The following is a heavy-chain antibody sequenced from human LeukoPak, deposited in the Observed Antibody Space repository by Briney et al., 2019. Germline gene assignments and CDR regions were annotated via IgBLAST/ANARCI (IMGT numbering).Heavy chain of an antibody. CDR1: GFTFDDYA. CDR3: ARSCSSTSCYQTHDY. Sequence: GGSLRLSCAASGFTFDDYAMHWVRQAPGKGLEWVSGISWNSGSIGYADSVKGRFTISRDNAKNSLYLQMNSLRAEDTAVYYCARSCSSTSCYQTHDYWGQGTLVTVSS. CDR2: ISWNSGSI. J-gene: IGHJ4*02. V-gene: IGHV3-9*01. D-gene: IGHD2-2*01.